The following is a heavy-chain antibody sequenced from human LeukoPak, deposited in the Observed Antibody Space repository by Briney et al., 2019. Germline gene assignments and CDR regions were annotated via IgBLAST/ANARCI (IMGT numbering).Heavy chain of an antibody. Sequence: GASVKVSCKASGYTFTGYYMHWVRQAPGQGLEWMGWINPNSGGTNYAQKFQGRVTMTGDTSISTAYMELSRLRSDDTAVYYCARAGYCSGGSCYTHDYWGQGTLVTVSS. J-gene: IGHJ4*02. V-gene: IGHV1-2*02. D-gene: IGHD2-15*01. CDR2: INPNSGGT. CDR3: ARAGYCSGGSCYTHDY. CDR1: GYTFTGYY.